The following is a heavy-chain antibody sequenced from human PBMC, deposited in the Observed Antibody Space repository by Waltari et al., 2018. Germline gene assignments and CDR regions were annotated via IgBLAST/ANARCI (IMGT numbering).Heavy chain of an antibody. CDR2: ISPNNGDT. J-gene: IGHJ6*02. CDR1: GYSFSDHH. Sequence: QVQLVQSGAEVKNLGASVRVSCPASGYSFSDHHMHWVRQAPGQGLEWVGWISPNNGDTNYAQRFQGWVTMTSDSSISTAYMELNRLRSDDTAVYYCARGGYSYGYGMDVWGQGTTVIVSS. CDR3: ARGGYSYGYGMDV. D-gene: IGHD5-12*01. V-gene: IGHV1-2*04.